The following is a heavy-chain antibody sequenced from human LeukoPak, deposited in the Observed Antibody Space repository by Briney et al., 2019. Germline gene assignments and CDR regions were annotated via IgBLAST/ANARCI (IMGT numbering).Heavy chain of an antibody. CDR2: ITDTGGST. V-gene: IGHV3-23*01. CDR1: GFTFGSYA. CDR3: AKGSSSSRPYYFDY. J-gene: IGHJ4*02. Sequence: QPGGSLRLSCAAAGFTFGSYAMSWVRQAPGQGLEWVSAITDTGGSTYSADSVKGRLTISRDNSRNTLYLQMNSLRAEDTAIYYCAKGSSSSRPYYFDYWGQGALVTVSS. D-gene: IGHD6-6*01.